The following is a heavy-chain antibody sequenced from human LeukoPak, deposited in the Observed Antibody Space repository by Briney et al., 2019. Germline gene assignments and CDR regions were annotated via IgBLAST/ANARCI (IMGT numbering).Heavy chain of an antibody. CDR2: ISGSGGST. CDR1: GFTFSSYA. D-gene: IGHD1-14*01. J-gene: IGHJ5*01. Sequence: GGSLRLSCAASGFTFSSYAMSWVRQAPGKGLEWVSAISGSGGSTYYADSVKGRFTISRHNSKNTLYLQMNSLRAEDTAVYYCARTARPRFASGEKTAYNWFDSWGQGTLVTVSS. V-gene: IGHV3-23*01. CDR3: ARTARPRFASGEKTAYNWFDS.